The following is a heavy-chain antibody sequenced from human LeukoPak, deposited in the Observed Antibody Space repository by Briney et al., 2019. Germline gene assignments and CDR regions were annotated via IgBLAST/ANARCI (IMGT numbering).Heavy chain of an antibody. D-gene: IGHD4-23*01. J-gene: IGHJ4*02. CDR3: ARPLIPMGDYGGNSFGY. CDR1: GFTFSDYY. Sequence: GGSLRLSCAASGFTFSDYYMNWVRQAPGKGLEWVTNISSSSSTIYYADSVKGRFTISRDNAKNSLYLQMNSLRAEDTAVYYCARPLIPMGDYGGNSFGYWGQGTLVTVSS. CDR2: ISSSSSTI. V-gene: IGHV3-48*01.